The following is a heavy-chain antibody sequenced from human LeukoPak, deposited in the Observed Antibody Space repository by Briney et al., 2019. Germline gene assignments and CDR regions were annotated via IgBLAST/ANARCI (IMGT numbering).Heavy chain of an antibody. V-gene: IGHV4-34*01. CDR3: ASSGHCGSGSSLDY. D-gene: IGHD3-10*01. CDR1: GGSFSGYY. CDR2: INHSGST. Sequence: PSETLSLTCAVYGGSFSGYYWSWIRQPPGKGLEWVGEINHSGSTNYNPSLKSRVTISVDTSKNQFSLKLSSVTAADTAVYYCASSGHCGSGSSLDYWGQGTLVTVSS. J-gene: IGHJ4*02.